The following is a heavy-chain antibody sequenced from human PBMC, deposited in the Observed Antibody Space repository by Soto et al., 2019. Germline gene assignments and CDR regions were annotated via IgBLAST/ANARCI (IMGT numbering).Heavy chain of an antibody. V-gene: IGHV4-61*05. CDR2: IYYSGRT. Sequence: PSETLSLTCTVSGGSVSSSSYSWGWIRQSPGKGLEWIGYIYYSGRTNYNPSLKSRVTISVDTSKNQFSLKLSSVTAADTAVYYCARQASYFDYWGQGTLVTVSS. CDR3: ARQASYFDY. CDR1: GGSVSSSSYS. J-gene: IGHJ4*02.